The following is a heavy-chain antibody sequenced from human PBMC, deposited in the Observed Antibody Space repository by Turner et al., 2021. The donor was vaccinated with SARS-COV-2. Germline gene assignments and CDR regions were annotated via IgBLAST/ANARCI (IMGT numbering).Heavy chain of an antibody. Sequence: EVQLLEYGGGLVQPGGYLRRSCADSRFPFSSYAMSWVLQAPGKGLEWVSAISGSGGSTFYSDSVKGRFTISRDNSKNTLYLQMNSLRAEDTAVYYCAKDPGVSSGPVLEYFQHWGQGTLVTVSS. CDR2: ISGSGGST. V-gene: IGHV3-23*01. J-gene: IGHJ1*01. D-gene: IGHD6-19*01. CDR1: RFPFSSYA. CDR3: AKDPGVSSGPVLEYFQH.